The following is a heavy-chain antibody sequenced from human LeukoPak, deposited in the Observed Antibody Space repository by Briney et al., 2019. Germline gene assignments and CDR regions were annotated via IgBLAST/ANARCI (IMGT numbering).Heavy chain of an antibody. CDR2: ISSSSSSI. Sequence: QPGGSLRLSCAASGFTFSSHEMWWVRQAPGKGLEWVSYISSSSSSIYYANSVKGRFTISRDNAKNSLYLQMNSLRVEDTAVYYCAKGYGFDSSGSEHYFENWGQGILVTVSS. V-gene: IGHV3-48*03. J-gene: IGHJ4*02. CDR3: AKGYGFDSSGSEHYFEN. D-gene: IGHD3-22*01. CDR1: GFTFSSHE.